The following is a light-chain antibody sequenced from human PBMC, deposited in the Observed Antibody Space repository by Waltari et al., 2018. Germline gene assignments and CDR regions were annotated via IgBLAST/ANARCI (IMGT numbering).Light chain of an antibody. Sequence: DIQMTQSPSSLSASVGDRVTITCRASQGIRYSLPWYQQKPGKAAKLLLFAASRLESAVPSRFSGSGSGTDYTHSISSRQPKDIATDYCQQSYATSEGTFSGGSRVEIK. CDR2: AAS. J-gene: IGKJ4*01. CDR3: QQSYATSEGT. CDR1: QGIRYS. V-gene: IGKV1-NL1*01.